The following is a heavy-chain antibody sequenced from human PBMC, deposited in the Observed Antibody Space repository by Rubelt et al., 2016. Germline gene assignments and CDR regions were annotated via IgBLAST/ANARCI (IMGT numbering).Heavy chain of an antibody. J-gene: IGHJ3*02. CDR3: ARKRGTMIVVGGDAFDI. D-gene: IGHD3-22*01. CDR2: IDPSDSYT. V-gene: IGHV5-10-1*01. CDR1: GYSFTSYW. Sequence: EVQLVQSGAEVKKPGESLRISCKGSGYSFTSYWISWVRQMPGKGLEWMGRIDPSDSYTNYRPSFQGHVTISADKSISTAYLQWSSLKASDTAMYYCARKRGTMIVVGGDAFDIWGQGTMVTVSS.